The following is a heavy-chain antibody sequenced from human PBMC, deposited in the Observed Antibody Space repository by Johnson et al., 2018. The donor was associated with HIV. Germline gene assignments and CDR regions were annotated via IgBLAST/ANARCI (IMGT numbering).Heavy chain of an antibody. D-gene: IGHD1-26*01. CDR2: IKQDGSEQ. CDR1: GFTFSSYW. V-gene: IGHV3-7*01. CDR3: ARVRLSGSYYVGNAFDI. Sequence: VQLVESGGGLVQPGGSLRLSCAASGFTFSSYWMSWVRQAPGKGLEWVANIKQDGSEQYYVDSVKGRFTISRDNAKNSLYLQMNSLRAEDTAVYYCARVRLSGSYYVGNAFDIWGQGTMVTVSS. J-gene: IGHJ3*02.